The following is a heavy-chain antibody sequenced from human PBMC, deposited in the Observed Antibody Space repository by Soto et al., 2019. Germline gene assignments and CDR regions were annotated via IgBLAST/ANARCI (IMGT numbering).Heavy chain of an antibody. CDR2: INMDGTTT. J-gene: IGHJ4*02. CDR3: ARVGPGTFPDIVPAYYFEY. CDR1: GFTFSGDW. D-gene: IGHD2-8*01. V-gene: IGHV3-74*01. Sequence: GGSLRLSCVASGFTFSGDWMHWVRQGAGKGLVWLSRINMDGTTTNYADSVKGRFTISRDNAKNTLYLQWSSLKASDTAMYYCARVGPGTFPDIVPAYYFEYWGQGTLVTVSS.